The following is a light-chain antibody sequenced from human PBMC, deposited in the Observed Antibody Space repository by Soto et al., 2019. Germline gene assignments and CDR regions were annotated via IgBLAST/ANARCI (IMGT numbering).Light chain of an antibody. J-gene: IGKJ4*01. V-gene: IGKV1-39*01. CDR1: QPISIF. CDR2: GES. Sequence: DVQMTHSPSSLSASVGDRVTITCRASQPISIFLKWYQHKPGQDPKLLIRGESNLHRGVPSWFRGSGSQTDFTLTISNLQPEDCATYYCQQTFITPPHTFGGGTRVEIK. CDR3: QQTFITPPHT.